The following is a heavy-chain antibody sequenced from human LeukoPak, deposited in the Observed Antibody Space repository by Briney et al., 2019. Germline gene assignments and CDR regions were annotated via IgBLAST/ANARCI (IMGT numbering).Heavy chain of an antibody. J-gene: IGHJ4*02. Sequence: GGSLRLSCAASGFTFSSYAMSWVRQAPGKGLEWVSAISGSGGSTYYADSVKGRFTISRDNSKNTLYLQMNSLRAEDTAVYYCARPVVLGAYLRGAYYFDSWGQGTLVTVSS. CDR1: GFTFSSYA. D-gene: IGHD3-16*01. V-gene: IGHV3-23*01. CDR2: ISGSGGST. CDR3: ARPVVLGAYLRGAYYFDS.